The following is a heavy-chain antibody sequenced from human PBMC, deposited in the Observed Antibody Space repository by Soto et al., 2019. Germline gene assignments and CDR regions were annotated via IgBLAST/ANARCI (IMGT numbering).Heavy chain of an antibody. CDR1: GFTFSSDA. J-gene: IGHJ4*02. CDR3: AKVPNSGQQLVLKFDY. D-gene: IGHD6-13*01. V-gene: IGHV3-23*01. CDR2: ISGSGGST. Sequence: AEGSLILSWAASGFTFSSDAMSWVRQAPGKGLEWVSAISGSGGSTYYADPVKGRFTISRDNSKNTLYLQMNSLRAEDTAVYYCAKVPNSGQQLVLKFDYWGQGTLVTVSS.